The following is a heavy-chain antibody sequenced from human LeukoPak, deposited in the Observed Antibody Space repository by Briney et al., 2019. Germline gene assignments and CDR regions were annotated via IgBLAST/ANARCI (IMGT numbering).Heavy chain of an antibody. J-gene: IGHJ4*02. D-gene: IGHD3-16*02. CDR2: IWYDGSKE. Sequence: GGSLRLSCAASGFTFSSNGMNWVRQAPGKGLEWVAIIWYDGSKEYYVDSVKGRFTISRDNSKNMVYLEMISLRAEDTALYYCARVEGFIDYWGQGTLVTVSS. CDR3: ARVEGFIDY. V-gene: IGHV3-33*01. CDR1: GFTFSSNG.